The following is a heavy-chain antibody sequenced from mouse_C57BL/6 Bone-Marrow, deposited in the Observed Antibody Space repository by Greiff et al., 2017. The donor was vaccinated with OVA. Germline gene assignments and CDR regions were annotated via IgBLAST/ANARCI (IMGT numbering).Heavy chain of an antibody. V-gene: IGHV5-12*01. Sequence: DVHLVESGGGLVQPGGSLKLSCAASGFPFSDYYMYWVRQTPEKRLEWVAYISNGGGSTYYPDTVQGRFTISRDNAKNTPYLQMGRLKSEDTAMYYCAGPLVARGWFAYWGQGTLVTVSA. CDR3: AGPLVARGWFAY. CDR2: ISNGGGST. D-gene: IGHD1-1*01. J-gene: IGHJ3*01. CDR1: GFPFSDYY.